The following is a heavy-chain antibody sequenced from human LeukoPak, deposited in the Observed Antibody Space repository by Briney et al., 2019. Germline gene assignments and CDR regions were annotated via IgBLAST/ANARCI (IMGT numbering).Heavy chain of an antibody. J-gene: IGHJ5*02. CDR2: MYHGGST. V-gene: IGHV4-30-2*01. CDR1: GGSISSGGYS. CDR3: ASTNDFGDYMGA. D-gene: IGHD4-17*01. Sequence: SETLSLTCAVSGGSISSGGYSWSWIRQPPGKGLEWIGYMYHGGSTYYNPSLEGRVTISVDRSKNQLSRKVSSVTAADTAVYYCASTNDFGDYMGAWGQGILVTVSS.